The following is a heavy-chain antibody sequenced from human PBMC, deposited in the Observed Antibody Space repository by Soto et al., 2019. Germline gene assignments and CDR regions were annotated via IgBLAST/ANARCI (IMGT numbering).Heavy chain of an antibody. CDR2: IYYSGST. CDR3: ARRWGDAFDI. Sequence: PSETLSLTCTVSGGSISSYYWSWIRQPPGKGLEWIGYIYYSGSTNYNPSLKSRVTISVDTSKNQFSLKLSSVTAADTAVYYCARRWGDAFDIWRQGTMVTVSS. D-gene: IGHD3-16*01. V-gene: IGHV4-59*08. J-gene: IGHJ3*02. CDR1: GGSISSYY.